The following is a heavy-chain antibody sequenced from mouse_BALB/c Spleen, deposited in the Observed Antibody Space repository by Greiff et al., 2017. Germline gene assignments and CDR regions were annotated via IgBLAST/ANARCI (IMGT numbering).Heavy chain of an antibody. V-gene: IGHV1-69*02. Sequence: VQLQQPGAELVRPGASVKLSCKASGYTFTSYWINWVKQRPGQGLEWIGNIYPSDSYTNYNQKFKDKATLTVDKSSSTAYMQLSSPTSEDSAVYYCTRSYYGSSAMDYWGQGTSVTVSS. CDR3: TRSYYGSSAMDY. J-gene: IGHJ4*01. CDR2: IYPSDSYT. CDR1: GYTFTSYW. D-gene: IGHD1-1*01.